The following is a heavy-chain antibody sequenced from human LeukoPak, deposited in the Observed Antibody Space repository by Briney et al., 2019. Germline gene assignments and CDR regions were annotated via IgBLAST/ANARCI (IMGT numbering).Heavy chain of an antibody. CDR1: GFTFRNYR. CDR3: ARWGSELPDDAFDI. V-gene: IGHV3-21*06. J-gene: IGHJ3*02. CDR2: ISTSSSHI. Sequence: GGSLRLSCAASGFTFRNYRMNWVRQAPGKGLEWVSSISTSSSHIYYADSVKGRITISRDNAKNSLYLQMNSLRAEDTAVYYCARWGSELPDDAFDIWGQGTMVTVSS. D-gene: IGHD6-25*01.